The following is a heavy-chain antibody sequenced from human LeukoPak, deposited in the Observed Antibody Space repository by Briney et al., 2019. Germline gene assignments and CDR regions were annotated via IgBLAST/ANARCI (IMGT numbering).Heavy chain of an antibody. V-gene: IGHV3-7*01. Sequence: GGSLRLSCAASGFTFRSYWMSWVRQAPGKGLEWVANIKKDGSEKYYVDSVKGRFTISRDNAKNSLYLQMNSLRAEDTAVYYCARAAGSMIMDYWGQGTLVTVSS. D-gene: IGHD3-22*01. CDR1: GFTFRSYW. J-gene: IGHJ4*02. CDR3: ARAAGSMIMDY. CDR2: IKKDGSEK.